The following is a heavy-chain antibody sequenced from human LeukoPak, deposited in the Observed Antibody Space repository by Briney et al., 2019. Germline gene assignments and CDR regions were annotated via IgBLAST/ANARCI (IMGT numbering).Heavy chain of an antibody. D-gene: IGHD5-18*01. J-gene: IGHJ4*02. CDR3: ARGGRRGHSYGYGY. Sequence: SETLSLTCAVYGGSFSGYYWSWIRQPPGKGLEWIGEINHSGSTNYNPSLKSRVTISVDTSKNQFSLKLSSVTAADTAVYYCARGGRRGHSYGYGYWGQGTLVTVSS. CDR1: GGSFSGYY. V-gene: IGHV4-34*01. CDR2: INHSGST.